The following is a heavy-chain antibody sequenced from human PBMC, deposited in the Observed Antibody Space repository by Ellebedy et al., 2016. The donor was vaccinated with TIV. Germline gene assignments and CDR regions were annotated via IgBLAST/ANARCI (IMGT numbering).Heavy chain of an antibody. CDR1: GYTFTSYG. J-gene: IGHJ4*02. D-gene: IGHD1-26*01. CDR3: ARVSGSYYKSSSSAYFDY. CDR2: ISAYNGHT. V-gene: IGHV1-18*01. Sequence: AASVKVSCKASGYTFTSYGINWVRQAPGQGLEWMGWISAYNGHTNYAQNLQGRVTMTTDTSTSTAFMDLRSLRSDDTAVYYCARVSGSYYKSSSSAYFDYWGQGTLVTVSS.